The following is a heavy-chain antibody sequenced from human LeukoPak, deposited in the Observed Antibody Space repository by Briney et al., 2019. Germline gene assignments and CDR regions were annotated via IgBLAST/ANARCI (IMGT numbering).Heavy chain of an antibody. CDR2: INPSGGST. J-gene: IGHJ5*02. V-gene: IGHV1-46*01. Sequence: ASVKVSCKASGYTFTSYYMRWVRQAPGQGLEWMGIINPSGGSTSYAQKFQGRVTMTRDTSTSTVYMELSSLRSEDTAVYYCARGLRITMVRGGSRWFDPWGQGTLVTVSS. CDR3: ARGLRITMVRGGSRWFDP. CDR1: GYTFTSYY. D-gene: IGHD3-10*01.